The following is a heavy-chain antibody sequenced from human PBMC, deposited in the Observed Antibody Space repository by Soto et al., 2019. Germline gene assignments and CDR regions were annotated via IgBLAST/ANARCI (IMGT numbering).Heavy chain of an antibody. CDR2: IYHSGST. J-gene: IGHJ6*02. D-gene: IGHD7-27*01. Sequence: SETMSLTCAVAGGSISSGGYSWSWIRQPPGKGLEWIGYIYHSGSTYYNPSLKSRVTISVDRSKNQFSLKLSSVTAADTAVYYCARARANWGLYGMDVWGQGTTVTVSS. V-gene: IGHV4-30-2*01. CDR1: GGSISSGGYS. CDR3: ARARANWGLYGMDV.